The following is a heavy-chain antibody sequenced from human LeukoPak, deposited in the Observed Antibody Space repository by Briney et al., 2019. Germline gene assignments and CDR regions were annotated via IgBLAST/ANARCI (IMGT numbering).Heavy chain of an antibody. Sequence: GGSLRLSCAASGLRFTSYWMSWVRQAPGKGLEWVANINQGGNTVNYVDSVKGRVSISRDNASNALFLQMHSLRFEDTAIYYCATTFPYCGDGTCKLGGQGAQVTVSS. CDR3: ATTFPYCGDGTCKL. D-gene: IGHD2-15*01. CDR1: GLRFTSYW. J-gene: IGHJ4*02. CDR2: INQGGNTV. V-gene: IGHV3-7*01.